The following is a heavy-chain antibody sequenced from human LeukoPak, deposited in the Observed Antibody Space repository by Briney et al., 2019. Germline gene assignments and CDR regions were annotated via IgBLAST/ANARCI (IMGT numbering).Heavy chain of an antibody. J-gene: IGHJ4*02. CDR2: ISSSGSTI. D-gene: IGHD6-6*01. V-gene: IGHV3-11*01. Sequence: GGSLRLSCAASGFTFSDYYMSWIRQAPGKGLEWVSYISSSGSTIYYADSVKGRFTISRDNAKNSLYLQMNSLRAEDTAVYYCARVPEYSSSAFDYRGQGTLVTVSS. CDR3: ARVPEYSSSAFDY. CDR1: GFTFSDYY.